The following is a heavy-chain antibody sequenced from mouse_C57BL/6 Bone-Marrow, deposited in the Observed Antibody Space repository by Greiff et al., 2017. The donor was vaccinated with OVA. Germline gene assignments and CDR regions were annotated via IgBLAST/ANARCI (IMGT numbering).Heavy chain of an antibody. CDR2: IYPGSGNT. Sequence: VQLVESGAELVRPGASVKLSCKASGYTFTDYYINWVKQRPGQGLEWIARIYPGSGNTYYNEKFKGKATLTAEKSSSTAYMQLSSLTSEDSAVYFCARHPGNYWGQGTTLTVSS. CDR3: ARHPGNY. V-gene: IGHV1-76*01. CDR1: GYTFTDYY. J-gene: IGHJ2*01.